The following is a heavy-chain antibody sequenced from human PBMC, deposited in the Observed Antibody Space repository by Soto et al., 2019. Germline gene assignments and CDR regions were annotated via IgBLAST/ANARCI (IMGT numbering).Heavy chain of an antibody. CDR3: ARRVSAYYDF. D-gene: IGHD2-8*01. J-gene: IGHJ4*02. CDR2: LYSSGST. V-gene: IGHV4-59*02. CDR1: GASVSRYY. Sequence: SDTLSLTCTVSGASVSRYYVAWIRQSPGKGLEWIGFLYSSGSTNYNSSLKSRVTISVDTSKTQFSLRLSSVTAADTAVYYCARRVSAYYDFWGQGTLVTVSS.